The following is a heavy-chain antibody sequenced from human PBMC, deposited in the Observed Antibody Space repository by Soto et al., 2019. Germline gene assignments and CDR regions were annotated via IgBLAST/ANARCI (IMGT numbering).Heavy chain of an antibody. D-gene: IGHD3-3*02. Sequence: QVQLQESGPGLVKPSGTLSLTCAVSGGSISSSNWWSWVRQPPGEGLEWIGEIYHSGSTNYNPSLKSRVTISVDKSTNQVSLKLSSVTAADTAVYYCARVLGNDAFDIWGQGTMVTVSS. V-gene: IGHV4-4*02. CDR3: ARVLGNDAFDI. CDR2: IYHSGST. J-gene: IGHJ3*02. CDR1: GGSISSSNW.